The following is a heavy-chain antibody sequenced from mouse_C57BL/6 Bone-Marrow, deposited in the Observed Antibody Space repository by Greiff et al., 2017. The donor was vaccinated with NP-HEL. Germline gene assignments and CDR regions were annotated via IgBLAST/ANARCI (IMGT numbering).Heavy chain of an antibody. J-gene: IGHJ3*01. V-gene: IGHV10-1*01. Sequence: EVMLVESGGGLVQPKGSLKLSCAASGFSFNTYAMNWVRQAPGKGLEWVARIRSKSNNYATYYADSVKDRFTISRDDSESMLYLQMNNLKTEDTAMYYCVRQGRGFAYWGQGTLVTVSA. CDR3: VRQGRGFAY. CDR2: IRSKSNNYAT. CDR1: GFSFNTYA.